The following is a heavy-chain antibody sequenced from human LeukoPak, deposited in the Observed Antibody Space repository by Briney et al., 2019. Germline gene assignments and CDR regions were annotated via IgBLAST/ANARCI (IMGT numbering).Heavy chain of an antibody. CDR3: ARIFHLDIVVVPAATPFDY. V-gene: IGHV1-2*02. CDR2: INPNSGGT. CDR1: GYTFTGYY. D-gene: IGHD2-2*03. J-gene: IGHJ4*02. Sequence: ASVKVSCKASGYTFTGYYMHWVRQAPGQGLEWMGWINPNSGGTNYAQKFQGRVTMTRDTSISTAYMELGRLRSDDTAVYYCARIFHLDIVVVPAATPFDYWGQGTLVTVSS.